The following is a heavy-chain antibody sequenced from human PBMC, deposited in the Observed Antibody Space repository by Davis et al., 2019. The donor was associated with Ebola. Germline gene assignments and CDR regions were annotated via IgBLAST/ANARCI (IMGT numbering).Heavy chain of an antibody. D-gene: IGHD1-14*01. CDR2: IYYSGNT. CDR3: ARGSRDNGGAFDI. CDR1: GGSISSYY. Sequence: MPSETLSLTCTVSGGSISSYYWNWIRQSPGKGPEWIGYIYYSGNTKYNPSLESRVSISVDTSKNQFSLKLTSVTAADTAVYYCARGSRDNGGAFDIWGQGTMVTVSS. V-gene: IGHV4-59*01. J-gene: IGHJ3*02.